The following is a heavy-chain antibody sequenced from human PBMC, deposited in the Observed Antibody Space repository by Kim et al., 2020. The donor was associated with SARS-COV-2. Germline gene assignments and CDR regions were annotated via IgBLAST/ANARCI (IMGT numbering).Heavy chain of an antibody. CDR1: GFTFSSYG. CDR2: ISYDGSNK. J-gene: IGHJ6*03. V-gene: IGHV3-30*18. Sequence: GGSLRLSCAASGFTFSSYGMHWVRQAPGKGLEWVAVISYDGSNKYYADSVKGRFTISRDNSKNTLYLQMNSLRAEDTAVYYCAKRGRDIVVVPANHWYYYYMDVWGKGTTVTVSS. D-gene: IGHD2-2*01. CDR3: AKRGRDIVVVPANHWYYYYMDV.